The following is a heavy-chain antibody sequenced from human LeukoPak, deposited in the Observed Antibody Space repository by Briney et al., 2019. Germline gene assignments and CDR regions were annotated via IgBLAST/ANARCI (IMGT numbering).Heavy chain of an antibody. CDR3: ARTTHGDY. CDR2: ISDSGGST. J-gene: IGHJ4*02. V-gene: IGHV3-23*01. D-gene: IGHD1-1*01. Sequence: GRCLRLSCAASGFTFSTYSMTWVRQAPGKGLEWDSVISDSGGSTNYADSVKGRFTIFRDNSKKTMYLQMNSLRGEDTAVYYCARTTHGDYWGQGNLVTVSS. CDR1: GFTFSTYS.